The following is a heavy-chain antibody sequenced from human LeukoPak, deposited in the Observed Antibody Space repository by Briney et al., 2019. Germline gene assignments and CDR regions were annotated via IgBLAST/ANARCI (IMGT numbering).Heavy chain of an antibody. CDR1: GGSISSGSYY. Sequence: SETLSLTCTVSGGSISSGSYYWSWIRQPAGKGLEWIGRIYTSGSTNYNPSLKSRVTISVDTSKNQFSLKLSSVTAADTAVYYCARDRPLSGSYYGFDYWSQGTLVTVSS. CDR2: IYTSGST. V-gene: IGHV4-61*02. D-gene: IGHD1-26*01. CDR3: ARDRPLSGSYYGFDY. J-gene: IGHJ4*02.